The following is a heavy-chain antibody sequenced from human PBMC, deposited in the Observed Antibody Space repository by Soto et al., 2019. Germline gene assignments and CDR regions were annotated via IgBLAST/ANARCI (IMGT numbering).Heavy chain of an antibody. CDR1: GCSISSSSYC. V-gene: IGHV4-39*01. D-gene: IGHD3-10*01. Sequence: SETLSLTCTVSGCSISSSSYCWGWIRQPPGKGLEWIGSIYYSGSTYYNPSLKSRVTISVDTSKNQFSLKLSSVTAADTAVYYCARQITMVRGVTLYYFDYWGQGTLVTVSS. J-gene: IGHJ4*02. CDR3: ARQITMVRGVTLYYFDY. CDR2: IYYSGST.